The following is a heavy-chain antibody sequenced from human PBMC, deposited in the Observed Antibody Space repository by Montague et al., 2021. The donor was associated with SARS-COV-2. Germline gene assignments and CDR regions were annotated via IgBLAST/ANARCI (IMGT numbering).Heavy chain of an antibody. V-gene: IGHV4-34*01. J-gene: IGHJ5*01. CDR3: AKGRQSIKMIVVVFTGASFFFDS. Sequence: SETLSLTCAVYGGSSSGDNWSWIRQPPGKGLEWIGEISHSGGANYNSSLKSRVTMSLDASNNQSSLKLSSVTAADTAMYYCAKGRQSIKMIVVVFTGASFFFDSWGQGNRVVVSS. CDR2: ISHSGGA. D-gene: IGHD3-22*01. CDR1: GGSSSGDN.